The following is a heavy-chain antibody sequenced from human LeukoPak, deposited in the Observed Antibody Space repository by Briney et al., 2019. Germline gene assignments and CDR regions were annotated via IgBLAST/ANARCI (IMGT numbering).Heavy chain of an antibody. V-gene: IGHV1-69*13. CDR3: ARDFPDYIVVVPAALTGYYYYGMDV. D-gene: IGHD2-2*01. CDR2: IIPIFGTA. Sequence: GASVKVSCKASGGTFSSYAISWVRQAPGQGLEWMGGIIPIFGTANYAQKFQGRVTITADESTSTAYMELSSLRSEDTAVYYCARDFPDYIVVVPAALTGYYYYGMDVWGQGTTVTVSS. CDR1: GGTFSSYA. J-gene: IGHJ6*02.